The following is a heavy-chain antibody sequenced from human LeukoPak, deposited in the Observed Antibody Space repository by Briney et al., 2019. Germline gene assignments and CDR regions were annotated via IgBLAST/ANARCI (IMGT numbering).Heavy chain of an antibody. CDR3: ARSTPNDYCYYYMDV. J-gene: IGHJ6*03. Sequence: GESLKISCKGSGYSFTSYWIGWVRQMPGKGLEWMGWISAYNGNTNSAQKFQGRVTMTTDTSASTAYMELRSLRSDDTAVYYCARSTPNDYCYYYMDVWGKGTTVTISS. CDR1: GYSFTSYW. CDR2: ISAYNGNT. V-gene: IGHV1-18*04.